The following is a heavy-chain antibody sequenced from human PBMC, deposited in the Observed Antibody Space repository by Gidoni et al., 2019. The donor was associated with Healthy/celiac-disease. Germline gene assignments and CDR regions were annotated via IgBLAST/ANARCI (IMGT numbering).Heavy chain of an antibody. J-gene: IGHJ4*02. CDR3: ASPQSLRGYSYGPFDY. D-gene: IGHD5-18*01. CDR2: IYYSGST. V-gene: IGHV4-39*01. Sequence: GLVKPSETLSLTCTVSGGSISSSSYYWGWIRQPPGKGLEWIGSIYYSGSTYYNPSLKSRVTISVDTSKNQFSLKLSSVTAADTAVYYCASPQSLRGYSYGPFDYWGQGTQVTVSS. CDR1: GGSISSSSYY.